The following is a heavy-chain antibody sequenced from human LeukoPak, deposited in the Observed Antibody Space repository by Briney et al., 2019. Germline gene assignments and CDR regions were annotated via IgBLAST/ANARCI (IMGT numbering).Heavy chain of an antibody. J-gene: IGHJ4*02. CDR3: VRDASETMNGNY. CDR2: INSDGSTT. CDR1: GFTLSSYG. V-gene: IGHV3-74*01. D-gene: IGHD1-1*01. Sequence: GRSLRLSCAASGFTLSSYGMHWVRQAPGKGLEWVSLINSDGSTTNYADSVQGRFTISRDNAKNTLYLQMNSLRAEDTAVYYCVRDASETMNGNYWGQGTLVTVSS.